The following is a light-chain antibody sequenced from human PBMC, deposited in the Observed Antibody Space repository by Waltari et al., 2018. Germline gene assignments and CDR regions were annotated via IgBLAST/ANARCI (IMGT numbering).Light chain of an antibody. J-gene: IGLJ1*01. V-gene: IGLV3-19*01. CDR2: DRN. CDR1: SLRNYL. CDR3: NSRENNNKYIFV. Sequence: SSELTQDPAASVALGQTVTITCQGDSLRNYLANWYQQKPGQAPVLVIYDRNNRPSGIPDRFSASRSGDTASLTITGAQAEDEADYYCNSRENNNKYIFVFGSGTKVSVL.